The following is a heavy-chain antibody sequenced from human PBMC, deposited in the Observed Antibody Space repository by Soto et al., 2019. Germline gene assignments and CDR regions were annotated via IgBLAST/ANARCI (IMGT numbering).Heavy chain of an antibody. V-gene: IGHV3-30-3*01. CDR3: ARGALYDTSGYYFDY. Sequence: GGSLRLSCAASGFTFSTYIMHWVRQAPGKGLEWVAAISYDVTYKYYADSVKGRFTISRDNSRNTLYLQMDSLRDEDTAVYYCARGALYDTSGYYFDYWGQGTLVT. CDR1: GFTFSTYI. CDR2: ISYDVTYK. D-gene: IGHD3-22*01. J-gene: IGHJ4*02.